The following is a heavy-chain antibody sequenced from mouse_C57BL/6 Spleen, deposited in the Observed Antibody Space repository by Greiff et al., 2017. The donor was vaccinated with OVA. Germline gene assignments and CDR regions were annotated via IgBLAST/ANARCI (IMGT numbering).Heavy chain of an antibody. D-gene: IGHD1-1*01. CDR3: ARKYYGSSYGYFDV. Sequence: QVQLQQPGAELVRPGSSVKLSCKASGYTFTSYWRHWVKQRPLQGLEWIGNIDPSDSETHYNQKFKDKATLTVDKSSSTAYMQLSSLTSEDSAVYYCARKYYGSSYGYFDVWGTGTTVTVSS. CDR2: IDPSDSET. V-gene: IGHV1-52*01. J-gene: IGHJ1*03. CDR1: GYTFTSYW.